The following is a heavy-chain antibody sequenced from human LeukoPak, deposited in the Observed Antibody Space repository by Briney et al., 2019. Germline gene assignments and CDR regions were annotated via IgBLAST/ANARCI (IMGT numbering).Heavy chain of an antibody. CDR1: GISFSGSA. CDR3: TRQFDGVGYYPDY. V-gene: IGHV3-73*01. Sequence: GGSLRLSCAASGISFSGSATHWVRQAAGKGLEGVGRIRSKANNYATAYAASLKGRFSISRDDSMNTAFLYMNNLETEDTAIYYCTRQFDGVGYYPDYWGQGTLVTVSS. D-gene: IGHD3-22*01. J-gene: IGHJ4*02. CDR2: IRSKANNYAT.